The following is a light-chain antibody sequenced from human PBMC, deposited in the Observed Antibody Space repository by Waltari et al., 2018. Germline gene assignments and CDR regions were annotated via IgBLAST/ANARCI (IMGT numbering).Light chain of an antibody. CDR1: QSVSSN. J-gene: IGKJ2*01. Sequence: ETVMPQSPATLSVSPGERATLSCRASQSVSSNLAWYQQKPGQAPRLLIYGASTRATGIPARFSGSGSGTEFTLTISSLQSEDFAVYYCQQYNNWPPMYTFGQGTKLEI. CDR2: GAS. CDR3: QQYNNWPPMYT. V-gene: IGKV3-15*01.